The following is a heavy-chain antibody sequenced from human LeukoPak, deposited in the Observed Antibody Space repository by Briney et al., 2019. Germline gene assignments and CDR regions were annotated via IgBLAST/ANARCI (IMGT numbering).Heavy chain of an antibody. CDR1: GFTLSSNA. D-gene: IGHD6-13*01. V-gene: IGHV3-23*01. Sequence: PGGSLRLSCAASGFTLSSNAMNWVRQAPGKGLEWVSGISGSGGSTYYADSVKGRFTISRDNAKNSLYLQMNSLRAEDTALYYCAKDPPHIAAAGYFDYWGQGTLVTVSS. CDR2: ISGSGGST. J-gene: IGHJ4*02. CDR3: AKDPPHIAAAGYFDY.